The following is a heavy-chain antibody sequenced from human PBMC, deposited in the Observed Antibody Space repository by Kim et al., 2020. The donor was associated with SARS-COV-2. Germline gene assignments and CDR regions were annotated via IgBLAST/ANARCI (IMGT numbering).Heavy chain of an antibody. V-gene: IGHV3-23*03. Sequence: GESLRLSCAASGFTFSSYAMSWVRQAPGKGLEWVSVIYSGGSSTYYADSVKGRFTISRDNSKNTLYLQMNSLRAEDTAVYYCAKEGRFGYGSGSYYNRNWFDPWGQGTLVTVSS. J-gene: IGHJ5*02. CDR2: IYSGGSST. D-gene: IGHD3-10*01. CDR3: AKEGRFGYGSGSYYNRNWFDP. CDR1: GFTFSSYA.